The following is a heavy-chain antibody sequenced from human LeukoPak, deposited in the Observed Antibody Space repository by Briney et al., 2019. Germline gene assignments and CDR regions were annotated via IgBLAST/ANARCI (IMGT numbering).Heavy chain of an antibody. CDR3: ARNLPYYYDSSGYWSRYYYYYMDV. CDR2: INHSGST. J-gene: IGHJ6*03. Sequence: SETLSLTCAVYGGSFSGYYWSWIRQPSGKGLEWNGEINHSGSTNYNPSLKSRVTISVDTSKNQFSLKLSSVTAADTAVYYCARNLPYYYDSSGYWSRYYYYYMDVWGKGTTVTVSS. CDR1: GGSFSGYY. D-gene: IGHD3-22*01. V-gene: IGHV4-34*01.